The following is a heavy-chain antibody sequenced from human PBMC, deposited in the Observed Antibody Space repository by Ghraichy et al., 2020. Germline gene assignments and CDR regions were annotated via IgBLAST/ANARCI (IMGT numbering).Heavy chain of an antibody. D-gene: IGHD2-15*01. CDR2: ISAYNGNT. J-gene: IGHJ6*03. CDR1: GYTFTSYG. V-gene: IGHV1-18*01. Sequence: ASVKVSCKASGYTFTSYGISWVRQAPGQGLEWMGWISAYNGNTNYAQKLQGRVTMTTDTSTSTAYMELRSLRSDDTAVYYCARDPTFRGYCSGGSCSYYYYYYMDVWGKGTTVTVSS. CDR3: ARDPTFRGYCSGGSCSYYYYYYMDV.